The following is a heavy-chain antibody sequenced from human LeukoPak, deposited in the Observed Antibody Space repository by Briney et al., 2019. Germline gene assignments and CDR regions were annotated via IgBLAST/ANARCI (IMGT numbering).Heavy chain of an antibody. CDR2: IYYSGST. CDR3: ARDRLSHNWFDP. CDR1: GGSISSSSYY. Sequence: KPSETLSLTCTVSGGSISSSSYYWGWIRQPPGKGLEWIGSIYYSGSTYYNPSLKSRVTISVDTSKNQFSLKLSSVTAADTAVYYCARDRLSHNWFDPWGQGTLVTVSS. V-gene: IGHV4-39*07. J-gene: IGHJ5*02.